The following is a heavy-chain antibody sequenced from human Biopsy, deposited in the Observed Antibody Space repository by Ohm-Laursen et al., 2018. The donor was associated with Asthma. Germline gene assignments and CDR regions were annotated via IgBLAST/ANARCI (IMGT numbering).Heavy chain of an antibody. D-gene: IGHD3-10*01. CDR2: IIPMFGTT. Sequence: ASVKVSCKASGGTFSNYAISWVRQAPGQGLEWMGGIIPMFGTTNYAQKFQGRVTITADESTSTAYMGLSSLRSDDTAVYFCARAVDYSHYYGIDVWGQGTTVTVS. J-gene: IGHJ6*02. V-gene: IGHV1-69*13. CDR3: ARAVDYSHYYGIDV. CDR1: GGTFSNYA.